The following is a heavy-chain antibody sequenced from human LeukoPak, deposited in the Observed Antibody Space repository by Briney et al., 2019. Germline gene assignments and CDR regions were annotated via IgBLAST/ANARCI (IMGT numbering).Heavy chain of an antibody. CDR3: ARGDGATSNPYFDY. Sequence: ASVKVSCTASGYTFTPYSIHWVRQAPGQGLEWMGWTNPNSGGTNYAQKFQGRVTMTRDTSISTAYMELSRLRSDDTAVYYCARGDGATSNPYFDYWGQGTLVTVSS. CDR1: GYTFTPYS. V-gene: IGHV1-2*02. CDR2: TNPNSGGT. D-gene: IGHD5-12*01. J-gene: IGHJ4*02.